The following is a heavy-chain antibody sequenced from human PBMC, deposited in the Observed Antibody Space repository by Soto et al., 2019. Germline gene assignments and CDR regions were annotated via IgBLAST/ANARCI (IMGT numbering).Heavy chain of an antibody. Sequence: QITLKESGPPLVKPTQTLTLTCTFSGFSLSTSGVGVGWIRQPPGKALEWLALIFWDDDKRYSPSLKSRLTITKGTSKNQVALTMTNMDPVDTATYYCAHSPPYDILTGSLNYFDYWGQGTLVTVSS. CDR1: GFSLSTSGVG. D-gene: IGHD3-9*01. CDR3: AHSPPYDILTGSLNYFDY. V-gene: IGHV2-5*02. CDR2: IFWDDDK. J-gene: IGHJ4*02.